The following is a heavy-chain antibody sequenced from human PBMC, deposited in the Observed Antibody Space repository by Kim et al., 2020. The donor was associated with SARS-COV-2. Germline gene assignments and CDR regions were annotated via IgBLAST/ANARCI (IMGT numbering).Heavy chain of an antibody. J-gene: IGHJ6*02. CDR1: GFSFDDYA. CDR3: AKDKQWLVGHYGFDV. V-gene: IGHV3-43*02. CDR2: ISGHGTKT. Sequence: GGSLRLSCAASGFSFDDYAMHWVRQAPGKGLQWVSLISGHGTKTYYADSVKGRFTISRDNSKNSLYLQMNTLRDEDTALYYCAKDKQWLVGHYGFDVWG. D-gene: IGHD6-19*01.